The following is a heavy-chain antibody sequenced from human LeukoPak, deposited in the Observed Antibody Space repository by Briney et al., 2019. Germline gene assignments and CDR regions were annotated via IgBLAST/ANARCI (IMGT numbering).Heavy chain of an antibody. D-gene: IGHD3-9*01. CDR2: IKQDGSEK. CDR1: GFTFSSYW. J-gene: IGHJ6*02. V-gene: IGHV3-7*01. CDR3: ARDKGYFDWLRGMDV. Sequence: PGGSLRLSCAASGFTFSSYWMSWVRQAPGKGLEWVANIKQDGSEKYYVDSVKGRFTISRDNAKNSLYLQMNSLRAEDTAVYYCARDKGYFDWLRGMDVWGQGTTVTVSS.